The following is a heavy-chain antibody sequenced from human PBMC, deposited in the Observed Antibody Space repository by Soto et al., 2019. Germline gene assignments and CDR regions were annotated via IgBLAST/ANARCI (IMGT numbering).Heavy chain of an antibody. D-gene: IGHD3-9*01. CDR2: IYSGGST. V-gene: IGHV3-53*01. CDR1: GFTVSSNY. CDR3: ARAPDYDILTGYPYYYYGMDV. Sequence: GSLRLSCAASGFTVSSNYMSWVRQAPGQGLEWVSVIYSGGSTYYADSVKGRFTISRDNSKNTLYLQMNSLRAEDTAVYYCARAPDYDILTGYPYYYYGMDVWGQGTTVTVSS. J-gene: IGHJ6*02.